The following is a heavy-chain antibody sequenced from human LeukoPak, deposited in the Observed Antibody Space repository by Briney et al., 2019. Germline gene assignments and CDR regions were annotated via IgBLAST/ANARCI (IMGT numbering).Heavy chain of an antibody. Sequence: GASVKVSCKASGYTFTNYAMNWVRQAPGQGLEWMGWINTNTGNPTYAQGFTGRFVFSLDTSVSTAYLQISSLKAEDTAVYYCARLNAIAVAGSYYYYYMDVWGKGTTVTVSS. CDR3: ARLNAIAVAGSYYYYYMDV. D-gene: IGHD6-19*01. V-gene: IGHV7-4-1*02. CDR2: INTNTGNP. J-gene: IGHJ6*03. CDR1: GYTFTNYA.